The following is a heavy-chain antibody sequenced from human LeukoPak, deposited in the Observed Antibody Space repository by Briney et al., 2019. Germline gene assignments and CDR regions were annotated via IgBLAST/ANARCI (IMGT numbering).Heavy chain of an antibody. J-gene: IGHJ5*02. Sequence: SETLSLTCTVSGGSISSYYWSWIRQPAGKGLEWIGRIYTSGSTNYNPSLKSRVTMSLDTSKNEFSLKVASVTAADTAVYYCSRGHNWNDWFDAWGQGTLVTVSS. CDR2: IYTSGST. CDR3: SRGHNWNDWFDA. V-gene: IGHV4-4*07. D-gene: IGHD1-20*01. CDR1: GGSISSYY.